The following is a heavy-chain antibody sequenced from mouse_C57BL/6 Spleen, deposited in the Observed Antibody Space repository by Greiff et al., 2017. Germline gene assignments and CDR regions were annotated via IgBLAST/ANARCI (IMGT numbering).Heavy chain of an antibody. D-gene: IGHD1-1*01. V-gene: IGHV1-55*01. J-gene: IGHJ2*01. CDR1: GYTFTSYW. CDR2: IYPGSGST. Sequence: QVQLQQPGAELVKPGASVKMSCKASGYTFTSYWITWVKQRPGQGLEWIGDIYPGSGSTNYNEKFKSKATLTVDTSSSTAYMQLSSLTSEDSVVYYCARLYYYGSSFFFDYWGQGTTLTVSS. CDR3: ARLYYYGSSFFFDY.